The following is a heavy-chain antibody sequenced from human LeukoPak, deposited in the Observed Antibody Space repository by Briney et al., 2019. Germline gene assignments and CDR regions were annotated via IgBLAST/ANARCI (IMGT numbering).Heavy chain of an antibody. CDR1: GFTVSSNY. D-gene: IGHD2-21*02. V-gene: IGHV3-53*01. J-gene: IGHJ4*02. CDR3: ARDMVCGGDCYFDY. CDR2: IYSGGST. Sequence: GGSLRLSCAASGFTVSSNYMSWVRQAPGKGLEWVSVIYSGGSTYYADSVKGRFTISRDNSKNTLYLQMNSLRAEDAAVYYCARDMVCGGDCYFDYWGQGTLVTVSS.